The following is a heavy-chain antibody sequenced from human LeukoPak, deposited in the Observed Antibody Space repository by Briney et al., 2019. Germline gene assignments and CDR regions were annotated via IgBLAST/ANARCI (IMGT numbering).Heavy chain of an antibody. V-gene: IGHV3-7*01. D-gene: IGHD5-12*01. CDR1: GFTFSTSW. Sequence: GGSLRLSCVASGFTFSTSWVTWVRQAPGKGLEWVANIDKHGGGKYYVDSVKGRFAISRDYASNTVFLQMDSLRAEDTAVYYCARDAGGGYHYLWGQGTPVTVSP. CDR2: IDKHGGGK. CDR3: ARDAGGGYHYL. J-gene: IGHJ5*02.